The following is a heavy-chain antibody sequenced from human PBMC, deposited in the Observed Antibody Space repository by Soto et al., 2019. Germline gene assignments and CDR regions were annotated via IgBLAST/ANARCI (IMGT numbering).Heavy chain of an antibody. CDR2: IIPIFGTA. V-gene: IGHV1-69*01. D-gene: IGHD2-15*01. CDR1: GGTFSSYA. Sequence: GXSVKGSCNASGGTFSSYAISWVRQAPVQGLEWMGGIIPIFGTANYAQKFQGRVTITADESTSTAYMELSSLRSEDTAVYYCARQVLGYCSGGSCQEYYFDYWGQGTLVTVSS. CDR3: ARQVLGYCSGGSCQEYYFDY. J-gene: IGHJ4*02.